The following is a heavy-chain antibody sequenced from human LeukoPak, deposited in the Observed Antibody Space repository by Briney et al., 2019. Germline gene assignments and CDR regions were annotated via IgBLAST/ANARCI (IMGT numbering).Heavy chain of an antibody. D-gene: IGHD5-24*01. CDR2: IRSSGDTT. V-gene: IGHV3-23*01. Sequence: GGSLRLSCVASGFTPNNYAMSWVRQAPGKGLEWASAIRSSGDTTYYADSVKGRFTISRDNSKNTLYMEMNSLRAEDTAIYYCAKAAGDGYNYGYWGQGTLVTVSS. CDR1: GFTPNNYA. CDR3: AKAAGDGYNYGY. J-gene: IGHJ4*02.